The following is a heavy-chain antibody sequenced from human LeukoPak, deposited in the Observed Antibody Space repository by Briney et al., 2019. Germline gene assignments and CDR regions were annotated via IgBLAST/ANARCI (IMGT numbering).Heavy chain of an antibody. J-gene: IGHJ4*02. CDR3: AKGLAATPY. D-gene: IGHD2-2*01. CDR1: GFTFSSYG. Sequence: PGRSLRLSCAASGFTFSSYGMHWVRQAPGKGLEWVAVIWYDGSNKYYADSVKGRFTISRDNSKNTLYLQMNSLTAEDTAVYYCAKGLAATPYWGQGTLVTVSS. CDR2: IWYDGSNK. V-gene: IGHV3-33*06.